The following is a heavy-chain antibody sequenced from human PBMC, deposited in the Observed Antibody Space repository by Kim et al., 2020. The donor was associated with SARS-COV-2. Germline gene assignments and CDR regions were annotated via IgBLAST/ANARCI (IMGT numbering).Heavy chain of an antibody. J-gene: IGHJ4*02. CDR3: TTASLGYYFDT. Sequence: GGSLRLSCAASGFTFSGSSMHWVRQASGKGLEWVGRIRSKAHNYATAYAASVKGRFTVSRDDSKNTVYLQMNSLKTEDTAVYYCTTASLGYYFDTWGQGT. CDR1: GFTFSGSS. CDR2: IRSKAHNYAT. D-gene: IGHD3-22*01. V-gene: IGHV3-73*01.